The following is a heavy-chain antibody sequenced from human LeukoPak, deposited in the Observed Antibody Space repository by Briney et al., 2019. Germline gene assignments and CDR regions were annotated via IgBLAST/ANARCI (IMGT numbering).Heavy chain of an antibody. D-gene: IGHD3-16*02. V-gene: IGHV6-1*01. CDR2: TYYRSKWYN. CDR1: GDSVSSNSAA. J-gene: IGHJ4*02. CDR3: ARDHQDYVWGSYRYFDY. Sequence: SQTLSLTCAISGDSVSSNSAAWNWIRQSPSRGLEWLGRTYYRSKWYNDYAVSVKSRITINPDTSKNQFSLQLNSVTPEDTAVYYCARDHQDYVWGSYRYFDYWGQGTLVTVSS.